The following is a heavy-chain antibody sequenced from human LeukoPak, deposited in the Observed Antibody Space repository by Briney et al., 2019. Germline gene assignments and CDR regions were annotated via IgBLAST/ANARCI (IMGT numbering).Heavy chain of an antibody. CDR3: ARYSSSWYYPYYFDY. CDR1: GYSFTSYW. V-gene: IGHV5-51*01. D-gene: IGHD6-13*01. CDR2: IYPGDSDT. Sequence: GESLKISCKGSGYSFTSYWIGWVRQMPGKGLEWMGIIYPGDSDTRYSPSFQGQVTISADKSISTVYLQWSSLKASDTAMYYCARYSSSWYYPYYFDYWGQGALVTVSS. J-gene: IGHJ4*02.